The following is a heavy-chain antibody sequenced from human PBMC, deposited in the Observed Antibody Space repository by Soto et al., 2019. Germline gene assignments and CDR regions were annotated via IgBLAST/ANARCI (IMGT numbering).Heavy chain of an antibody. D-gene: IGHD1-1*01. V-gene: IGHV4-34*01. CDR2: INHSGST. J-gene: IGHJ6*03. CDR1: GGSFSGYY. Sequence: SETLSLTCAVYGGSFSGYYWSWIRQPPGKGLEWIGEINHSGSTNYNPSLKSRVTISVDTSKNQFSLKLSSVTAADTAVYYCARTGTYDLNYYYYYMDVWGKGTTVTVS. CDR3: ARTGTYDLNYYYYYMDV.